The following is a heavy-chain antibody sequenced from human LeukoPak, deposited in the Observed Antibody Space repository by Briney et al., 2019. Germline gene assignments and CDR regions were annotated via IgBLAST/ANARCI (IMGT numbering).Heavy chain of an antibody. V-gene: IGHV3-13*01. J-gene: IGHJ4*02. D-gene: IGHD1-26*01. CDR3: ARGGPSGQGEFDH. CDR2: IGTAGDT. CDR1: GFTFSSYA. Sequence: GGSLRLSCAASGFTFSSYAMSWVRQAPGKGLEWVSVIGTAGDTYYPGSVKGRFTISRENAKNSLYLQMNSLRAGDTAVYYCARGGPSGQGEFDHWGQGTLVTGSS.